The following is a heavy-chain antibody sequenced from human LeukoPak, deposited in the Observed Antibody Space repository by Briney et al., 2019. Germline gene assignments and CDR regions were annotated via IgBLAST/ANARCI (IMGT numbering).Heavy chain of an antibody. V-gene: IGHV4-59*01. D-gene: IGHD3-22*01. CDR3: ARAKVDSSGYYAPDY. Sequence: PSETLSLTCTVSGGSLSSYYWSWIRQPPGEGLERIGYIYYSGSTNYNPSLKSRVTISVDTSKNQFSLKLSSVTAADTAVYCCARAKVDSSGYYAPDYWGQGTLVTVSS. CDR1: GGSLSSYY. J-gene: IGHJ4*02. CDR2: IYYSGST.